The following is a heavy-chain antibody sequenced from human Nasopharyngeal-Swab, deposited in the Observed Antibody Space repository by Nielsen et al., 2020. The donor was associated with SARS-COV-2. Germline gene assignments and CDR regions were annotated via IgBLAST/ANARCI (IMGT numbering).Heavy chain of an antibody. V-gene: IGHV4-31*02. D-gene: IGHD2-15*01. CDR2: IYYSGST. J-gene: IGHJ4*02. Sequence: RQAPGKGLEWIGYIYYSGSTYYNPSLKSRVTISVDTSKNQFSLKLSSVTAADTAAYYCAGFPYCSGGSCSNDYWGQGTLVTVSS. CDR3: AGFPYCSGGSCSNDY.